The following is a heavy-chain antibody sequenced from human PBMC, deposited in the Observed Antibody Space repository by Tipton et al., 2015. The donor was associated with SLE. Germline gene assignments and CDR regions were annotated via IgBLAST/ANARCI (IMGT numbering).Heavy chain of an antibody. CDR3: AREKSGYYDTLGAFDI. CDR2: IYTTGST. V-gene: IGHV4-59*01. CDR1: GGSIKSYY. D-gene: IGHD3-22*01. J-gene: IGHJ3*02. Sequence: TLSLTCTVSGGSIKSYYWSWIRQPPGKGLECIGYIYTTGSTNYNPSLRGRVTISVDTSKNQFSLKLTPVTTADTAVYYCAREKSGYYDTLGAFDIWGQGTMVTVSS.